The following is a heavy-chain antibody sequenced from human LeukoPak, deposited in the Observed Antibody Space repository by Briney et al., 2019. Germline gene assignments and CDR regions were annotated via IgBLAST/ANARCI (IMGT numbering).Heavy chain of an antibody. CDR2: IDPTSGGT. Sequence: ASVKVSCKASGYTFSDYYMHWVRQAPGQGLEWMGWIDPTSGGTKYAQKFQGRVTMTRDTSISTVYMELSRLRSDNTAVFYCAREYYDGSGHKHSFDIWGQGTMVTASS. D-gene: IGHD3-22*01. V-gene: IGHV1-2*02. J-gene: IGHJ3*02. CDR3: AREYYDGSGHKHSFDI. CDR1: GYTFSDYY.